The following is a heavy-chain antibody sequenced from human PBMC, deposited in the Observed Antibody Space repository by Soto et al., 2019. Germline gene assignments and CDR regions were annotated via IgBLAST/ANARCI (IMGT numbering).Heavy chain of an antibody. CDR1: GFTFSSYG. D-gene: IGHD6-6*01. V-gene: IGHV3-30*18. CDR3: AKSLSSSSSFSFDY. CDR2: ISYDGRNK. J-gene: IGHJ4*02. Sequence: ESGGGVVQPGRSLRLSCAASGFTFSSYGMHWVRQAPGKGLEWVAVISYDGRNKYYADSVKGRFTISRDNSKNTLYLQMNSLRAEDTAVYYCAKSLSSSSSFSFDYWGQGTLVTVSS.